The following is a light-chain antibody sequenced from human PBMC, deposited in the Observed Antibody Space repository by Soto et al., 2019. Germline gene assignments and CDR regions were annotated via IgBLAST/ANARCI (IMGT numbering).Light chain of an antibody. Sequence: EVVLTQSPGTLSLSPGDRASLSCMASQSVGSDLVWYQQKPGQAPRLLIYGTSTRATGIPVRFSGSGSGTDFTLTISSLQPEDFAVYFCHQDFNLPWTFGQGTTGDIK. V-gene: IGKV3D-7*01. J-gene: IGKJ1*01. CDR2: GTS. CDR3: HQDFNLPWT. CDR1: QSVGSD.